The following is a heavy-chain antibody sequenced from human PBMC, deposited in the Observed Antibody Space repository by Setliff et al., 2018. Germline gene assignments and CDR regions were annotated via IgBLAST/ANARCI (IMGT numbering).Heavy chain of an antibody. D-gene: IGHD3-16*01. J-gene: IGHJ4*02. CDR1: GYSISSGYI. V-gene: IGHV4-38-2*02. CDR2: IGHTGST. CDR3: ARPLGASYYFDY. Sequence: PSETLSLTCTVSGYSISSGYIWGWIRQPPGKGLEWVGNIGHTGSTYYNPSLKSRVTISVDTSKNQFSLKLSSVTAADTAVYYCARPLGASYYFDYWGQGTLVTVSS.